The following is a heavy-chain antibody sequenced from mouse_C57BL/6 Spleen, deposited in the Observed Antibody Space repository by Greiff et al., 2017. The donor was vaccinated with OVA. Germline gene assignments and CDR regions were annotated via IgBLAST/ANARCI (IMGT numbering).Heavy chain of an antibody. Sequence: VKVVESGPGLVQPSQSLSITCTVSGFSLTSYGVHWVRQSPGKGLEWLGVIWSGGSTDYNAAFISRLSISKDNSKSQVFFKMNSLQADDTAIYYCATMVTTVSGYFDYWGQGTTLTVSS. CDR2: IWSGGST. V-gene: IGHV2-2*01. CDR1: GFSLTSYG. CDR3: ATMVTTVSGYFDY. J-gene: IGHJ2*01. D-gene: IGHD2-2*01.